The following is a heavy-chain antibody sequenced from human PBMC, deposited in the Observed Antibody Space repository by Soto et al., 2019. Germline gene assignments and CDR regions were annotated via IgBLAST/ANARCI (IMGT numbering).Heavy chain of an antibody. D-gene: IGHD7-27*01. CDR1: GDSISNLDYF. J-gene: IGHJ5*01. CDR3: ARGRYCLTGRCFPNWFDS. V-gene: IGHV4-30-4*01. CDR2: VYKSATT. Sequence: SETLSLTCSVSGDSISNLDYFWAWIRQPPGQALEYIGYVYKSATTYYNPSFESRVAISVDTSKSQFSLNVTSVTAADTAVYFCARGRYCLTGRCFPNWFDSWGQGALVTVSS.